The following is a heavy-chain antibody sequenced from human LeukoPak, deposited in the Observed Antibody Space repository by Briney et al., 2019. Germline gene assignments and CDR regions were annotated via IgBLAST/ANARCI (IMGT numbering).Heavy chain of an antibody. CDR3: FWSGYYGFVY. Sequence: GGSLRLSCAASGFTFSSYGMHWVRQAPGKGLEWVSSISSSSSYIYYADSVKGRFTISRDNAKNSLYLQMNSLRAEDTAVYCCFWSGYYGFVYWGQGTLVTVSS. CDR1: GFTFSSYG. D-gene: IGHD3-3*01. V-gene: IGHV3-21*01. J-gene: IGHJ4*02. CDR2: ISSSSSYI.